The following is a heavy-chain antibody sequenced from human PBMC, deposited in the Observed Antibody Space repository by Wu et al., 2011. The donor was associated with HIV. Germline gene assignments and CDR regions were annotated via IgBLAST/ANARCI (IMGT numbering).Heavy chain of an antibody. CDR3: ARDGAFWSVFVCRSLPLCN. CDR2: INPNSGDT. Sequence: QVQLVQSGAEVKKPGASVKVSCKASGYNFTGHYLHWVRQAPGQGLEWMGWINPNSGDTDYVQTFQGRVTMTRDTSDSAAYMELGRLTSDDTAVYYCARDGAFWSVFVCRSLPLCNWAEGT. V-gene: IGHV1-2*02. CDR1: GYNFTGHY. J-gene: IGHJ4*02. D-gene: IGHD3-3*01.